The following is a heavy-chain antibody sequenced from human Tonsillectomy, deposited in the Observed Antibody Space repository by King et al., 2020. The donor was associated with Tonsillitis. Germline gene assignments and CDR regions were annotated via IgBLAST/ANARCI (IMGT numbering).Heavy chain of an antibody. J-gene: IGHJ3*02. CDR2: IYHSGTT. V-gene: IGHV4-39*01. CDR1: GDSISSSPYY. Sequence: MPLQESGPGLVKPSETLSLTCTVSGDSISSSPYYWGWIRQPPGKGLEWIGSIYHSGTTHYNPSLKSRVTISVDTSNNQFSLKLNSVTAADTAVFYCAAGVVLEAFDIWGQGTMVTVSS. D-gene: IGHD3-3*01. CDR3: AAGVVLEAFDI.